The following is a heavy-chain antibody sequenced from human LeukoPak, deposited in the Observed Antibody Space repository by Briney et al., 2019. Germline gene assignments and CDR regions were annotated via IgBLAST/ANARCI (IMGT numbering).Heavy chain of an antibody. CDR1: GYSFTSYW. CDR2: IYPGDSDT. CDR3: ARSLRYCSSTSCYNNWFDP. V-gene: IGHV5-51*01. J-gene: IGHJ5*02. Sequence: GESLKISCKGSGYSFTSYWIGWVRQMPGKGLEWMGIIYPGDSDTRYSPSFQGQVTISADKSISTAYLQWSSLKASDTAMYYCARSLRYCSSTSCYNNWFDPWGQGTPVTVSS. D-gene: IGHD2-2*01.